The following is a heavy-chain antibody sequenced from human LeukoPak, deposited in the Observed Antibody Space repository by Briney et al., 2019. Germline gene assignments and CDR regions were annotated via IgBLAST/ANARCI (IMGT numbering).Heavy chain of an antibody. CDR1: GGSINSGGHY. CDR2: IYYSGST. CDR3: ARAIYCSSTSCYPGGYGMDV. V-gene: IGHV4-31*03. J-gene: IGHJ6*02. D-gene: IGHD2-2*01. Sequence: PSETLSLTCTVSGGSINSGGHYWSWIRRHPGKGLEWIGYIYYSGSTYYNPSLKSRVTISVDTSKNQFSLKLSSVTAADTAVYYCARAIYCSSTSCYPGGYGMDVWGQGTTVTVSS.